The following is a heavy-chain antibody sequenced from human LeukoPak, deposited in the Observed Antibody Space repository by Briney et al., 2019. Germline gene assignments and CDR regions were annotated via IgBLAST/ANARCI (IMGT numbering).Heavy chain of an antibody. CDR1: GFTFSSYS. CDR3: ARDLFTTGRPSCLDY. D-gene: IGHD4-17*01. J-gene: IGHJ4*02. Sequence: GGSLRLSCAASGFTFSSYSMNWVRQAPGKGLEWVSSISSSSSYIYYADSVKGRFTISRDNAKNSLYLQMNSLRAEDTAVYYCARDLFTTGRPSCLDYWGQGTLVTVSS. V-gene: IGHV3-21*01. CDR2: ISSSSSYI.